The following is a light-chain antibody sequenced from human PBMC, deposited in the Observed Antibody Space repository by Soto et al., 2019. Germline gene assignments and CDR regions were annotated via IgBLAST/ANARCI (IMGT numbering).Light chain of an antibody. CDR1: QSVSSSY. CDR3: QQYGSSPLVT. V-gene: IGKV3-20*01. CDR2: GAS. J-gene: IGKJ5*01. Sequence: EDVLTQSPGTLSLSPGERATLSCRASQSVSSSYLAWYQQKPGQDPRLLIYGASSRATGIPDRFSGSGSGTDFTLTISRLEPEDFAVYYCQQYGSSPLVTFGQGTRPEIK.